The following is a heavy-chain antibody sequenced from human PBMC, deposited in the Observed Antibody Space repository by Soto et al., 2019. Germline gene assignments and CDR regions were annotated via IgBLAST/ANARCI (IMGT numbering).Heavy chain of an antibody. CDR2: ISGSGGST. Sequence: EVQLLESGGGLVQPGGSLRLSCAASGFTFSSYAMSWVRQAPGKGLEWVSAISGSGGSTYYADSVKGRLTISRDNSKKTLYLQMHSLRAEDTAVYYCANTHKRYGDWYWYFDLCGRGTLVTVSS. CDR3: ANTHKRYGDWYWYFDL. CDR1: GFTFSSYA. V-gene: IGHV3-23*01. J-gene: IGHJ2*01. D-gene: IGHD4-17*01.